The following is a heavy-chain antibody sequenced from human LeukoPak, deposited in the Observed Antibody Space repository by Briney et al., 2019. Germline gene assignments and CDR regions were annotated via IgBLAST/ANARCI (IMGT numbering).Heavy chain of an antibody. J-gene: IGHJ3*02. CDR3: ARDPANMITFGGVIARGRGAFDI. Sequence: PSETLSLTCAVYGGSFSGYYWSWIRQPPGKGLEWIGEINHSGSTNYNPSLKSRVTISVDTSKSQFSLRLSSVTAADTAVYYCARDPANMITFGGVIARGRGAFDIWGQGTMVTVSS. CDR1: GGSFSGYY. V-gene: IGHV4-34*01. D-gene: IGHD3-16*02. CDR2: INHSGST.